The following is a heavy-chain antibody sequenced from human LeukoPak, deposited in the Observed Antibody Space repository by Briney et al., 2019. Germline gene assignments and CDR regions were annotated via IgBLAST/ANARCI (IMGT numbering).Heavy chain of an antibody. CDR3: ATMASNVFEY. CDR2: IKPDGREK. Sequence: GGSLRLSCEASGSTLSNYWITWVRQAPGKGLEWVANIKPDGREKYYMPSVKARFTISRDSAKNSFYLQMNSLRAEDTAVYYCATMASNVFEYWGQGTLVTVSS. J-gene: IGHJ4*02. V-gene: IGHV3-7*03. D-gene: IGHD5-24*01. CDR1: GSTLSNYW.